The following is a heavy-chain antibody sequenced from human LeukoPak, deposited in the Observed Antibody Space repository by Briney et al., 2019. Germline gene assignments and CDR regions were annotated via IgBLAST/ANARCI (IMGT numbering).Heavy chain of an antibody. D-gene: IGHD6-13*01. Sequence: GGSLRLSCAASGFSFSRYYMSWVRQGPGKGLEWVSAIDGSGTGTYYADSVKGRFTISRDNSKNTLYLQMNSLRAEDTAVYYCVKDETGSSWYNWGQGTLVTVSS. J-gene: IGHJ4*02. CDR2: IDGSGTGT. CDR3: VKDETGSSWYN. CDR1: GFSFSRYY. V-gene: IGHV3-23*01.